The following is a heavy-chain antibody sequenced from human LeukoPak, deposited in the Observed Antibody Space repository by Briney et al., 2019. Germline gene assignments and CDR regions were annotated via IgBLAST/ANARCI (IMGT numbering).Heavy chain of an antibody. CDR3: ARAPTVTSNGFDF. V-gene: IGHV4-31*03. J-gene: IGHJ4*02. CDR1: GGSISSGGYY. Sequence: PSQTLSLTCTVSGGSISSGGYYWSWIRQHPGKGLEWIGYIYYSGSTYYNPSLKSRVTISVDRSKNQFSLELNSVTAADTAVYYCARAPTVTSNGFDFWGQGTLVTVSS. D-gene: IGHD4-17*01. CDR2: IYYSGST.